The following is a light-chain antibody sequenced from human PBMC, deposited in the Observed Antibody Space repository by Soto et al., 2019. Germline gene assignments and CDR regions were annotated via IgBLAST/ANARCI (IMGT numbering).Light chain of an antibody. CDR1: QTVNSDY. J-gene: IGKJ5*01. CDR2: AAS. V-gene: IGKV3-20*01. CDR3: QYYCNSRNT. Sequence: ELGLTQSPGTLSLSPGERATLSCRASQTVNSDYLTWYQQKPGQAPRLLIYAASSGATGIPDRFSGSGSETDFTLTITLLEPEDFAVYYCQYYCNSRNTFGQGTRLEIK.